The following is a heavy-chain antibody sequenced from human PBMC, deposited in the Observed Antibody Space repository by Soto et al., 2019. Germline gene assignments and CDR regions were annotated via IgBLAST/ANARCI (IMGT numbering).Heavy chain of an antibody. Sequence: EVQLVESGGGLVKPGGSLKLSCAVSGFAFRSYSMNWVRQAPGRGLEWLSSISTSSSAIYYADSVKGRFTISRDNAKNSLYLKMNSLTAEDTAVYFCARGGANFDISTGYYDYYYYGMDVWGQGTTVTVSS. CDR2: ISTSSSAI. CDR1: GFAFRSYS. CDR3: ARGGANFDISTGYYDYYYYGMDV. V-gene: IGHV3-21*01. J-gene: IGHJ6*02. D-gene: IGHD3-9*01.